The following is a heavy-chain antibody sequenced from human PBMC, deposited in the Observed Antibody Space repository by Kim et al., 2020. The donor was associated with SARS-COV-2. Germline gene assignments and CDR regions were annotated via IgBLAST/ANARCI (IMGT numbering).Heavy chain of an antibody. CDR1: GGSISSGGYY. D-gene: IGHD2-15*01. V-gene: IGHV4-31*03. CDR2: IYYSGST. CDR3: ARGGSARGYCSGGSCYWVDY. J-gene: IGHJ4*02. Sequence: SETLSLTCTVSGGSISSGGYYWSWIRQHPGKGLEWIGYIYYSGSTYYNPSLKSRVTISVDTSKNQFSLKLSSVTGADTAVYYCARGGSARGYCSGGSCYWVDYWGQGTLVTVSS.